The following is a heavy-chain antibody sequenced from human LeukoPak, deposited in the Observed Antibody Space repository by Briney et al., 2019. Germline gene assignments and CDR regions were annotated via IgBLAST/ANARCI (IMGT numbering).Heavy chain of an antibody. V-gene: IGHV1-18*01. Sequence: ASVKVSCKASGYTFTSYGISWVRQAPGQGLEWMGWISAYNGNTTYAQKLQGRVTMTTDTSTSTAYMELRSLRSDDTAVYYCARGGSGGEGIVGATYDAFDIWGQGTMVTVSS. D-gene: IGHD1-26*01. CDR2: ISAYNGNT. CDR3: ARGGSGGEGIVGATYDAFDI. J-gene: IGHJ3*02. CDR1: GYTFTSYG.